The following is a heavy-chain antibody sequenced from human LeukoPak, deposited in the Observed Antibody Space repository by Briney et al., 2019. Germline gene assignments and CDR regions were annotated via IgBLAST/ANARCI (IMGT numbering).Heavy chain of an antibody. CDR1: GFTFSSYA. D-gene: IGHD3-22*01. J-gene: IGHJ4*02. CDR3: AKVEYYYDSSGYYHY. CDR2: ISGSGGSA. Sequence: GGSLRLSCAASGFTFSSYAMSWVRQAPGKGLEWVSAISGSGGSAYYADSVKGRFTISRDNSKNTLYLQMNSLRAEDTAVYYCAKVEYYYDSSGYYHYWGQGTLATVSS. V-gene: IGHV3-23*01.